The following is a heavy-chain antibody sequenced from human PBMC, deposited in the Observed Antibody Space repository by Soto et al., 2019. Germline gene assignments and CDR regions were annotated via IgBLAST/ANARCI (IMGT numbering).Heavy chain of an antibody. D-gene: IGHD1-26*01. J-gene: IGHJ3*02. CDR2: IYYSGTT. Sequence: QVQLQESGPGLVNPSQTLSLTCTFSGASITSGGYYWTWIRQHPGKGLEWIGYIYYSGTTYYNPSLTSRVTISVETSKNQFSLKLSSVTAADTAVYYCARATLVGANFDAFDIWGRGTMVTVSS. V-gene: IGHV4-31*03. CDR3: ARATLVGANFDAFDI. CDR1: GASITSGGYY.